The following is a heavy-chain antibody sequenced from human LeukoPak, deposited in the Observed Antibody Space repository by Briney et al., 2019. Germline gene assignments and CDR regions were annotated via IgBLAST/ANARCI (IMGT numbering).Heavy chain of an antibody. CDR3: ARQTGSGLFILP. V-gene: IGHV4-39*01. CDR2: IYYSGNT. Sequence: PSETLSLTCIVSGVSISSSNSYWGWIRQPPGKGLDWIGSIYYSGNTYYNASLKSQVSISIDTSKNRFSLKLTSVTAADTAVYYCARQTGSGLFILPGGQGTLVTVSS. CDR1: GVSISSSNSY. J-gene: IGHJ4*02. D-gene: IGHD3/OR15-3a*01.